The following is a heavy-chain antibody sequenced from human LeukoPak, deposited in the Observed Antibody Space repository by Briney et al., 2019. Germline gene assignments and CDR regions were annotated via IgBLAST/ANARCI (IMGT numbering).Heavy chain of an antibody. CDR1: GFTFSNAW. Sequence: GGSLRLSCAASGFTFSNAWMNWVRQAPGKGLEWVGRFKSKSDGCTTDYAAPVKGRFTISRDDSKTPLYLQMNSLKTEDTAVYYCTTDRNYYHSSAYFHWGQGTLVTVSS. V-gene: IGHV3-15*01. CDR2: FKSKSDGCTT. CDR3: TTDRNYYHSSAYFH. J-gene: IGHJ4*02. D-gene: IGHD3-22*01.